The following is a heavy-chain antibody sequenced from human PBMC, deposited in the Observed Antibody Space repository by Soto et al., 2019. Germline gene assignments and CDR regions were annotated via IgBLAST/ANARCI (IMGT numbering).Heavy chain of an antibody. Sequence: GASVKVSCKASGYTFTSYGISWVRQAPGQGLEWMGWISAYNGNTNYAQKLQGRVTMTTDTSTSTAYMGLRSLRSDDTAVYYCARDRFLRGALRLGMDVWSQGTTVTVSS. CDR3: ARDRFLRGALRLGMDV. V-gene: IGHV1-18*01. CDR1: GYTFTSYG. CDR2: ISAYNGNT. D-gene: IGHD3-10*01. J-gene: IGHJ6*02.